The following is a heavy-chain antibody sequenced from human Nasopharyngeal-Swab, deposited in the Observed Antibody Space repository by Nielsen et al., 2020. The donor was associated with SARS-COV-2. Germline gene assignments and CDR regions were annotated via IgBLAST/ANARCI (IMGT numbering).Heavy chain of an antibody. J-gene: IGHJ6*03. Sequence: GESLKISCAASGFTFSSNDMHWVRLLRGKGLEWVSAIGAAGGTYYPDSVKGRFTISRENAKNSLYLQMNSLRAEDTAIYYCVKGMPQSGGMDVWGKGTTVSVSS. CDR3: VKGMPQSGGMDV. V-gene: IGHV3-13*01. CDR1: GFTFSSND. CDR2: IGAAGGT. D-gene: IGHD2-2*01.